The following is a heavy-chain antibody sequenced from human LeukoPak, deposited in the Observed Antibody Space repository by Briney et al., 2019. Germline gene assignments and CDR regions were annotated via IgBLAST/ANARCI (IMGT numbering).Heavy chain of an antibody. CDR2: ISSSSSYI. D-gene: IGHD1-26*01. V-gene: IGHV3-21*01. Sequence: GGSLRLSCAASGFTFSSYSMNWVRQAPGRGVEWVSSISSSSSYIYYADSVKCRFTISRDNAKNSLYLQMNSLRAEDTAVYYCAKDRKSPVGAKDDGYFDYWGQGTLVTVSS. J-gene: IGHJ4*02. CDR3: AKDRKSPVGAKDDGYFDY. CDR1: GFTFSSYS.